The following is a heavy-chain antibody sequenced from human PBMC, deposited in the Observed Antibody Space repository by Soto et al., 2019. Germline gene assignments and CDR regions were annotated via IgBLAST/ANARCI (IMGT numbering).Heavy chain of an antibody. D-gene: IGHD3-22*01. CDR3: VRATYFSDSSGYTRCLDY. CDR2: SRDKPQGYST. Sequence: GVLRLSCACSGFTLSDHYIGWVLQAPGKGLEWVGRSRDKPQGYSTACAASVKGRFTTPRDESKNSAYLQMNSLKTEDTAVYYCVRATYFSDSSGYTRCLDYWGQGTLVTVSS. J-gene: IGHJ4*02. V-gene: IGHV3-72*01. CDR1: GFTLSDHY.